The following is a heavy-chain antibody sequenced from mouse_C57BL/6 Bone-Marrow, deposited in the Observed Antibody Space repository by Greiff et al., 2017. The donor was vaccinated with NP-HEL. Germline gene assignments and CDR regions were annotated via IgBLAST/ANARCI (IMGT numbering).Heavy chain of an antibody. V-gene: IGHV1-55*01. J-gene: IGHJ4*01. CDR2: IYPGSGST. Sequence: QVQLKQSGAELVKPGASVKMSCKASGYTFTSYWITWVKQRPGQGLEWIGDIYPGSGSTNYNEKFKSKATLTVDTSSSTAYMQLSSLTSEDSAVYYCARLEARGNYVWDYWGQGTSVTVSS. CDR1: GYTFTSYW. D-gene: IGHD2-1*01. CDR3: ARLEARGNYVWDY.